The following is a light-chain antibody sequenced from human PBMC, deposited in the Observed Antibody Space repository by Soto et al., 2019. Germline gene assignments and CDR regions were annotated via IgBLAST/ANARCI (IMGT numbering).Light chain of an antibody. CDR3: QSYDNSLSGSRV. V-gene: IGLV1-40*01. CDR1: RSNIGAGYD. J-gene: IGLJ3*02. Sequence: QPVLTQPPSVSGAPGQRVTISCTGSRSNIGAGYDVHWYQQLPGTAPKLLIYDTNNRPSGVPDRFSGSKSGMSASLAITGLQAADEANYYCQSYDNSLSGSRVFGGGTKLTVL. CDR2: DTN.